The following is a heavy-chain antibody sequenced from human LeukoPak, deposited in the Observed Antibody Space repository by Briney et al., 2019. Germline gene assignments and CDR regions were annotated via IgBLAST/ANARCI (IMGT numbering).Heavy chain of an antibody. CDR1: GVSISSGGYS. V-gene: IGHV4-30-2*01. Sequence: SETLSLTCAVSGVSISSGGYSWSWIRQPPGKGLEWIGYIYHSGSTYYNPSLESRVTISVDTSKNQFSLKLSPVTAADTAVYYCARDDHLPLDGVEMATIHYYGMDVWGQGTTVTVSS. CDR3: ARDDHLPLDGVEMATIHYYGMDV. J-gene: IGHJ6*02. D-gene: IGHD5-24*01. CDR2: IYHSGST.